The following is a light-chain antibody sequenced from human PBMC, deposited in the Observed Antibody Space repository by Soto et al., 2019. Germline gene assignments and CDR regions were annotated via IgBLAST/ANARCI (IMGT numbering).Light chain of an antibody. CDR3: QQLDTDPYT. CDR2: AAS. V-gene: IGKV1-9*01. J-gene: IGKJ2*01. CDR1: QGIDKF. Sequence: IQLTQSPSSLSASVGDRVTITCRASQGIDKFLAWYQQKPGKGPKLLIYAASTLETGVPSRFSGNGSGTTFTLTISSLQPEDFATYYCQQLDTDPYTFGQGTKLDI.